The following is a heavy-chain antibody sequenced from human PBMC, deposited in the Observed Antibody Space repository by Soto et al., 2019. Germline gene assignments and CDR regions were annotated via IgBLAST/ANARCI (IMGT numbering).Heavy chain of an antibody. Sequence: GVSLRVSWAAAGCTFISYGRSRVRQAPGKGLEWVSAISGSGGSTYYADSVKGRFTISRDNSKNTLYLQMNSLRAEDTAVYYCVRKVYYYDSSGYYCLFDYWGQGTLVTVSS. D-gene: IGHD3-22*01. J-gene: IGHJ4*02. CDR2: ISGSGGST. CDR1: GCTFISYG. CDR3: VRKVYYYDSSGYYCLFDY. V-gene: IGHV3-23*01.